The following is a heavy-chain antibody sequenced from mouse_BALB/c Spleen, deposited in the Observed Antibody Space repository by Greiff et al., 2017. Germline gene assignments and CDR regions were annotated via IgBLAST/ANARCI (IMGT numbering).Heavy chain of an antibody. CDR3: ARWHYGSSYWYFDV. Sequence: EVKLMESGPGLVKPSQSLSLTCTVTGYSITSDYAWNWIRQFPGNKLEWMGYISYSGSTSYNPSLKSRISITRDTSKNQFFLQLNSVTTEDTATYFCARWHYGSSYWYFDVWGAGTTVTVSS. D-gene: IGHD1-1*01. CDR1: GYSITSDYA. V-gene: IGHV3-2*02. J-gene: IGHJ1*01. CDR2: ISYSGST.